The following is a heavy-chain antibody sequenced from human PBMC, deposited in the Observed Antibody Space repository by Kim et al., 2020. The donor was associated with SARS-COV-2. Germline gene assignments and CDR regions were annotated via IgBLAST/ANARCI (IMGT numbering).Heavy chain of an antibody. V-gene: IGHV1-46*01. J-gene: IGHJ4*02. CDR2: T. D-gene: IGHD1-26*01. CDR3: ARGPWELAADY. Sequence: TSYAQKFQGRVTMTRDTSTSTVYMELSSLRSEDTAVYYCARGPWELAADYWGQGTLVTVSS.